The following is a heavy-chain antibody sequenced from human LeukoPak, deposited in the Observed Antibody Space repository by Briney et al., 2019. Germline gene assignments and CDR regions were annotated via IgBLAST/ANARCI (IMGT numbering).Heavy chain of an antibody. CDR3: ASEAAGTFDY. CDR2: ISNNGVTT. Sequence: GGSLRLSCAASGFAFSRYAMSWVRQAPGKGLEWVSLISNNGVTTYYADSVKGRFTISRDNAKNTLYLQMNSLRAEDTAVYYCASEAAGTFDYWGQGTLVTVSS. CDR1: GFAFSRYA. J-gene: IGHJ4*02. V-gene: IGHV3-23*01. D-gene: IGHD6-13*01.